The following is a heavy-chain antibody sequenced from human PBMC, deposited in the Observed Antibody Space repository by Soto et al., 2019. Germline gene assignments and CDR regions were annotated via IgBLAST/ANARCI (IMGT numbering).Heavy chain of an antibody. V-gene: IGHV4-39*01. Sequence: PSETLSLTCTVSGGSISSSSYYWGWIRQPPGKGLEWIGSIYYSGSTYYNPSLKSRVTISVDTSKNQFSLKLSSVTAADTAVYYCANRPRYSYGSDWYFDLWGRGPLVAVSS. CDR3: ANRPRYSYGSDWYFDL. D-gene: IGHD5-18*01. CDR2: IYYSGST. CDR1: GGSISSSSYY. J-gene: IGHJ2*01.